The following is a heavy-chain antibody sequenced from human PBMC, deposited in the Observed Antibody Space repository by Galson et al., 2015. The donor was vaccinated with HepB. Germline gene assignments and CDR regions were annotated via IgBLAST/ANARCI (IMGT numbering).Heavy chain of an antibody. CDR3: ATSPLPGYCTNGVCYKGVYFDY. CDR2: FDPEDGET. D-gene: IGHD2-8*01. Sequence: SVKVSCKVSGYTLTELSMHWVRQAPGKGLEWMGGFDPEDGETIYAQKFQGRVTMTEDTSTDTAYMELSSLRSEDTAVYYCATSPLPGYCTNGVCYKGVYFDYWGQGTLVTVSS. V-gene: IGHV1-24*01. CDR1: GYTLTELS. J-gene: IGHJ4*02.